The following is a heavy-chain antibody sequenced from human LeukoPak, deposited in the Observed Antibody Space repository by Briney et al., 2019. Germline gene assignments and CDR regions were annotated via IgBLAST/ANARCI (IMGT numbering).Heavy chain of an antibody. V-gene: IGHV3-33*01. J-gene: IGHJ5*02. CDR1: GFTFSSSG. Sequence: GGSLRLSCEASGFTFSSSGMHWVRQAPGKGLEWVAVLLYNGSNKYYADSVKGRLTISRDNSKNTLYLQMNSLRVEDTAVYYCARAGGYCSGGSCYRGYSWFDPWGQGTLVTVSS. CDR3: ARAGGYCSGGSCYRGYSWFDP. D-gene: IGHD2-15*01. CDR2: LLYNGSNK.